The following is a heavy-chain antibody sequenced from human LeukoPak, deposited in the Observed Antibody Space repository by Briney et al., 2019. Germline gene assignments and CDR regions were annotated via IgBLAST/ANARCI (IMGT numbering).Heavy chain of an antibody. J-gene: IGHJ4*02. V-gene: IGHV3-53*01. CDR2: IYSGGST. CDR3: ARDYYDSSGYYPLVD. CDR1: GFTFSSNY. Sequence: GGSQRLSCAASGFTFSSNYMSWVRQAPGKGLEWVSVIYSGGSTYYADSVKGRFTISRDNSKNTLYLQMNSLRAEDTAVYYCARDYYDSSGYYPLVDWGQGTLVTVSS. D-gene: IGHD3-22*01.